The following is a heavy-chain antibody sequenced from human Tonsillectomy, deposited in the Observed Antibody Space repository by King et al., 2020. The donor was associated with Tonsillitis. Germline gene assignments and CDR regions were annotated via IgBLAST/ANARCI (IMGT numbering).Heavy chain of an antibody. D-gene: IGHD2-21*02. V-gene: IGHV3-23*04. CDR3: AKHGYGDHDPHMDV. CDR2: ISGSGENT. Sequence: QLVQSGGGLVQPGGSLRLSCAASGFTFNTYAMSWVRQAPGKGLEWVSPISGSGENTYYADSVKGRFTISRDNSKNTLYLQMNSLRAEDTAVYYCAKHGYGDHDPHMDVWGKGTTVTVSS. CDR1: GFTFNTYA. J-gene: IGHJ6*03.